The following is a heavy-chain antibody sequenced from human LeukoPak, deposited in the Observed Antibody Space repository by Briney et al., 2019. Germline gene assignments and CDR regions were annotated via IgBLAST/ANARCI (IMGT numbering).Heavy chain of an antibody. V-gene: IGHV4-30-2*01. Sequence: SETLSLTCAVSGGSISSGGYSWSWIRQPPGKGLEWIGYIYHSGSTYYNPSLKSRVTISVDRSKNQFSLKLSSVTAADTAVYYCASRYCTNGVCYGFYWGQGTLVTVSS. CDR3: ASRYCTNGVCYGFY. CDR2: IYHSGST. J-gene: IGHJ4*02. CDR1: GGSISSGGYS. D-gene: IGHD2-8*01.